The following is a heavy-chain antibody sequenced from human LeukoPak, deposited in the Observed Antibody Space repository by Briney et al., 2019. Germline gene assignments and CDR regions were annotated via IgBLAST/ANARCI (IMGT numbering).Heavy chain of an antibody. CDR1: GGSFSGYY. D-gene: IGHD3-10*01. CDR3: ARVITMVRGVIPSLSWFDP. CDR2: INHSGST. Sequence: SETLSLTCAVYGGSFSGYYWSWIRQPPGKGLEWIGEINHSGSTNYNPSLKSRVTISVDTSKNQFSLKLSSVTAADTAVYYCARVITMVRGVIPSLSWFDPWGQGTLVTVSS. V-gene: IGHV4-34*01. J-gene: IGHJ5*02.